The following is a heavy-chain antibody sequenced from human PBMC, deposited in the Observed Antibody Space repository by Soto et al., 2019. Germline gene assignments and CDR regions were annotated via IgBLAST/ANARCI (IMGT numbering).Heavy chain of an antibody. J-gene: IGHJ6*02. CDR3: AGEYDFWGGYAVPYYYGMDV. Sequence: GASVKVSCKASGYTFTSYAMHWVRQAPGQRLEWMGWINAGNGNTKYSQKFQGRVTITRDTSASTAYMELSSLRSEDTAVYYCAGEYDFWGGYAVPYYYGMDVWGQGTTVPVSS. CDR1: GYTFTSYA. V-gene: IGHV1-3*01. D-gene: IGHD3-3*01. CDR2: INAGNGNT.